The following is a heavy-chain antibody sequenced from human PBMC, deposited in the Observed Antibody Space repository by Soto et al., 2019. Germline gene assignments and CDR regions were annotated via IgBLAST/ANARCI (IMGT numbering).Heavy chain of an antibody. Sequence: QVQLVQSGAEVQKPGSSVNVSCKASGGTVSSYAISWVRQAPGQGLEWMGGIIPIFGTANYAQKFQGRVTITADESTSTAYMELSSLRSEDTAVYYCAREKGVIAAGLGGMDVWGQGTTVTVSS. V-gene: IGHV1-69*12. J-gene: IGHJ6*02. CDR3: AREKGVIAAGLGGMDV. CDR2: IIPIFGTA. CDR1: GGTVSSYA. D-gene: IGHD6-13*01.